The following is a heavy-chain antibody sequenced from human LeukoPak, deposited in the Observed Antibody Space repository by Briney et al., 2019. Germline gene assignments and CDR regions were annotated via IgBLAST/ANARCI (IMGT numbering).Heavy chain of an antibody. CDR2: INPSGGST. J-gene: IGHJ4*02. V-gene: IGHV1-46*01. CDR1: GYTLTRYY. Sequence: ASVKVSCKASGYTLTRYYMHWVRQAPGQGLEWMGIINPSGGSTSYAQKFQGRVTMTRDTFTSTVYMELSSLRSEDTAVYYCAGDCVPTQNYYDSSGYHYDYWGQGTLVTVSS. D-gene: IGHD3-22*01. CDR3: AGDCVPTQNYYDSSGYHYDY.